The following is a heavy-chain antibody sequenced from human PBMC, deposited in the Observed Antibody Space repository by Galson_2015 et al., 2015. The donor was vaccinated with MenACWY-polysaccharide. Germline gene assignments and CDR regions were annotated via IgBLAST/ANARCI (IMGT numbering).Heavy chain of an antibody. CDR1: GFTFSRHG. V-gene: IGHV3-30*18. J-gene: IGHJ1*01. Sequence: SLRLSCAASGFTFSRHGMHWVRRAPGKGLEWVAVVSNDGSKKFYADSVKGRFTISRDKPRNTVDLQMNSLRTEDAGLYYCAKELCDSGGCYSNVQHWGQGTLVTVSS. D-gene: IGHD2-15*01. CDR3: AKELCDSGGCYSNVQH. CDR2: VSNDGSKK.